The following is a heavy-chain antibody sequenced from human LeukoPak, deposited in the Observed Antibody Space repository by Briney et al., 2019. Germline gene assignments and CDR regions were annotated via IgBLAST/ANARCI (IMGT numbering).Heavy chain of an antibody. CDR3: ARHGVTSMVRGVISWFDP. D-gene: IGHD3-10*01. V-gene: IGHV4-59*08. CDR1: GGSISSYY. CDR2: IYYSGST. Sequence: SETLSLTCTVSGGSISSYYWSWIRQPPGKGLEWIGYIYYSGSTNCNPSLKSRVTISVDTSKNQFSLKLSSVTAADTAVYYCARHGVTSMVRGVISWFDPWGQGTLVTASS. J-gene: IGHJ5*02.